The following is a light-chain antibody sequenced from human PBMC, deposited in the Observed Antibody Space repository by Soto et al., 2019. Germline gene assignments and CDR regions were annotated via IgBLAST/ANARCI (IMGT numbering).Light chain of an antibody. V-gene: IGKV3-11*01. Sequence: EIVFTQSPCTLSLSPFERATLSCRASQSISSYLAWYQQKPGQAPRLLIYDASNRATGIPARFSGSGSGTDFTLTISSLEPEDFAVYYCQQRSNWPPITFGQGTRLEI. CDR1: QSISSY. J-gene: IGKJ5*01. CDR3: QQRSNWPPIT. CDR2: DAS.